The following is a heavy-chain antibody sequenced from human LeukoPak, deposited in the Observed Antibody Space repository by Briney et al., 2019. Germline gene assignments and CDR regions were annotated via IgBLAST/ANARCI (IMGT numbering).Heavy chain of an antibody. D-gene: IGHD3-10*01. J-gene: IGHJ4*02. V-gene: IGHV3-33*06. Sequence: GRSLRLSCAASGFTFSSYGMRWVRQAPGKGLEWVAVIWYDGSNKYYADSVKGRFTISRENSKNTLYLKMNSRRAEDTAVYYCAKGRGDRGVIDYWGQGPLLTVSS. CDR2: IWYDGSNK. CDR3: AKGRGDRGVIDY. CDR1: GFTFSSYG.